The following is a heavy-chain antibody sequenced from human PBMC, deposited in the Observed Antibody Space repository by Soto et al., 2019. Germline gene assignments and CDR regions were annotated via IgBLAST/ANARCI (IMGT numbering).Heavy chain of an antibody. CDR3: ARAHRDSYYYDSSGYSFDY. D-gene: IGHD3-22*01. J-gene: IGHJ4*02. V-gene: IGHV1-18*01. Sequence: ASVKVSCKASGYTFTSYGISWVRQAPGQGLEWMGWISAYNGNTNYAQKLQGRVTMTTDTSTSTAYMELRSLRSNDTAVYYCARAHRDSYYYDSSGYSFDYWGQGTLVTVSS. CDR2: ISAYNGNT. CDR1: GYTFTSYG.